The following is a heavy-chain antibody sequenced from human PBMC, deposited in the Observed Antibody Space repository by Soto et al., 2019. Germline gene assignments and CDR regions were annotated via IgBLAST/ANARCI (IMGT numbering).Heavy chain of an antibody. V-gene: IGHV3-33*01. CDR1: GFTFSSYG. CDR2: IWYDGSNK. CDR3: ARDGLGDYYDYGMDV. D-gene: IGHD4-17*01. Sequence: QVQLVESGGGVVQPGRSLRLSCAASGFTFSSYGMHWVRQAPGKGLEWVAVIWYDGSNKYYADSVKGRFTISRDNSKNTLYLQMNSLRAEDTAVYYCARDGLGDYYDYGMDVGGQGTTVTVSS. J-gene: IGHJ6*02.